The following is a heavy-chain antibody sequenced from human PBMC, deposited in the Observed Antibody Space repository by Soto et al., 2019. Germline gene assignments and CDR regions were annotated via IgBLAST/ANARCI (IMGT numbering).Heavy chain of an antibody. Sequence: ASVKVSCKASGYTFTGYYMHWVRQAPGQGLEWMGWINPNSSGTNYAQKFQGRVTMTRDTSISTAYMELSRLRSDDTAVYYCARDPPSPPYYDYVWGSSPPGGDDWGQGTLVTVSS. V-gene: IGHV1-2*02. J-gene: IGHJ4*02. CDR2: INPNSSGT. CDR3: ARDPPSPPYYDYVWGSSPPGGDD. CDR1: GYTFTGYY. D-gene: IGHD3-16*01.